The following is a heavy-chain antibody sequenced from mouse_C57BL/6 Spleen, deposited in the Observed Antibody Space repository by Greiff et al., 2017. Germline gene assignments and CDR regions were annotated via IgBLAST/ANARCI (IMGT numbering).Heavy chain of an antibody. V-gene: IGHV1-18*01. CDR1: GYTFTDYN. J-gene: IGHJ2*01. Sequence: VQLKESGPELMKPGASVKIPCKASGYTFTDYNMDWVKQSHGKSLEWIGDINPNNGGTIYNQKFKGKATLTVDKSSSTAYMELRSLTSEDTAVYYCARRLDGYYVFDYWGQGTTLTVSS. CDR2: INPNNGGT. CDR3: ARRLDGYYVFDY. D-gene: IGHD2-3*01.